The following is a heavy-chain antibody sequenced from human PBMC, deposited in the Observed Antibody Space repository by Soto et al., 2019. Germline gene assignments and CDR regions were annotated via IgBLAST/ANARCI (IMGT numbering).Heavy chain of an antibody. J-gene: IGHJ3*02. V-gene: IGHV3-23*01. Sequence: EVQLLESGGGLVQPGGSLRLSCAASGFTFSSYAMSWVRQAPGKGLEWVSAISGSGGSTYYADSVKGRFTIPRDNSKNTLYLQMNSLRAEDTAVYYCAKGYCSGGSCYPDAFDIWGQGTMVTVSS. CDR3: AKGYCSGGSCYPDAFDI. D-gene: IGHD2-15*01. CDR2: ISGSGGST. CDR1: GFTFSSYA.